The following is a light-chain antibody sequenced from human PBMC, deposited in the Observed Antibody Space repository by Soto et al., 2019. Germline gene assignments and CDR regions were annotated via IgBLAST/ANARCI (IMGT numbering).Light chain of an antibody. Sequence: DIVMTQTPLSLSVTPGQPASISCKSSQSLLHSDGKTYLYWYLQKPGQPPQLLIYSASNRANGIPPRFSGSGSGTDFTLTISSLEPEDFSVYYCQQRYDWPVTFGQGTRLEIK. CDR1: QSLLHSDGKTY. CDR2: SAS. J-gene: IGKJ5*01. CDR3: QQRYDWPVT. V-gene: IGKV2D-29*01.